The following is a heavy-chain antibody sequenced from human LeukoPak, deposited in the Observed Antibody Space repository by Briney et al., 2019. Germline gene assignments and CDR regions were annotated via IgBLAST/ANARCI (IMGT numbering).Heavy chain of an antibody. J-gene: IGHJ3*02. CDR1: GGSLSSGGYS. D-gene: IGHD5-18*01. CDR2: IYHSGST. V-gene: IGHV4-30-2*01. CDR3: AREKETNSYGYGGAFDI. Sequence: PSETLSLTCAVSGGSLSSGGYSWSWIRQPPRKGLEWIGYIYHSGSTYYNPSLKSRVTISVDRSKNQFSLKLSSVTAADTAVYYCAREKETNSYGYGGAFDIWGQGTMVTVSS.